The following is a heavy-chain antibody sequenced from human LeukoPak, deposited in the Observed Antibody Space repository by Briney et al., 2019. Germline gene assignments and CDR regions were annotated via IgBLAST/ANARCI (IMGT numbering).Heavy chain of an antibody. J-gene: IGHJ4*02. CDR2: INTDGSGT. D-gene: IGHD2-2*01. V-gene: IGHV3-74*01. Sequence: GGCLRLSCAASGFTFSNYWTHWVRPAPGKGLVWVSRINTDGSGTSYPDSVKGRFTISRDNAKNTLYLQMNSLRGEDTAVYYCTRDLRYCTSTSCYDPYFDHWGQGTLVTVSS. CDR3: TRDLRYCTSTSCYDPYFDH. CDR1: GFTFSNYW.